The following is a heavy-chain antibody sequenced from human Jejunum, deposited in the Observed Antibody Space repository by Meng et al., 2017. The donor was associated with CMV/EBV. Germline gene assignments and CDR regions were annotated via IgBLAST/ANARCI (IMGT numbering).Heavy chain of an antibody. J-gene: IGHJ4*02. V-gene: IGHV3-64*02. CDR1: GFTVRTYA. CDR3: ASWNGHYNGY. D-gene: IGHD3-3*01. Sequence: CAASGFTVRTYAMNWVRQAPGKGLEYVSAISSNGDRTYYTDSVKGRFTISRDNAKNTLYLQMGSLRTEDTAVYYCASWNGHYNGYWGQGTLVTVSS. CDR2: ISSNGDRT.